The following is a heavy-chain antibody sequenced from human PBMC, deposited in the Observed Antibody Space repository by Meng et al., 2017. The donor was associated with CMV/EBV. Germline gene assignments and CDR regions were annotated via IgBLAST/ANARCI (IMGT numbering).Heavy chain of an antibody. V-gene: IGHV3-11*04. CDR2: ISSSGSTI. D-gene: IGHD3-3*01. CDR1: GFTFSDYY. J-gene: IGHJ6*02. CDR3: ARYYPSLPYCDFWSGYHYYYYGMDV. Sequence: LSLTCAASGFTFSDYYMSWIRQAPGKGLEWVSYISSSGSTIYYADSVKGRFTIPRDNAKNSLYLQMNSLRAEDTAVYYCARYYPSLPYCDFWSGYHYYYYGMDVWGQGTTVTVSS.